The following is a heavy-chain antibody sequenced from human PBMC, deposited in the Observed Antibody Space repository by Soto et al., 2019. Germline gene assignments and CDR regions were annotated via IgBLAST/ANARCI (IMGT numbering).Heavy chain of an antibody. CDR3: ARDRVVVVPAASYGMDV. J-gene: IGHJ6*02. V-gene: IGHV1-18*01. Sequence: GASVKVSCKASGDTFTSYGISWVRQAPGQGLEWMGWISAYNGNTNYAQKLQGRVTITADESTSTAYMELSSLRSEDTAVYYCARDRVVVVPAASYGMDVWGQGTTVTVSS. D-gene: IGHD2-2*01. CDR1: GDTFTSYG. CDR2: ISAYNGNT.